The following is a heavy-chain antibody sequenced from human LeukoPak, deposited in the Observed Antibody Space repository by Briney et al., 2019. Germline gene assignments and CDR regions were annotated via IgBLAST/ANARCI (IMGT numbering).Heavy chain of an antibody. Sequence: ASETLSPTCTVSGGSISGYFWSCIRQPPGQGLEFIGYIYYTGATLYNPSLKSRVTMSVDTSKNQFSLKLSSVTAADTAVYYCARHDPVGYYQHGMDVWGQGTTVTVSS. CDR3: ARHDPVGYYQHGMDV. D-gene: IGHD2-15*01. V-gene: IGHV4-59*08. CDR1: GGSISGYF. CDR2: IYYTGAT. J-gene: IGHJ6*02.